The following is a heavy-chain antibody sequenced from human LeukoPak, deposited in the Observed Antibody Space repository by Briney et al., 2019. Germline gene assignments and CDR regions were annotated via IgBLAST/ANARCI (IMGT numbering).Heavy chain of an antibody. Sequence: SETLSLTCTVSGGSISSSSYYWGWIRQPPGKGLEWIGSIYYSGSTYYNPSLKSRVTMSLDTSNNQFSVKLSSVTAADTAVYYCARNLGSGLDFWGQGILLTVSS. J-gene: IGHJ4*02. CDR1: GGSISSSSYY. V-gene: IGHV4-39*07. CDR3: ARNLGSGLDF. D-gene: IGHD6-19*01. CDR2: IYYSGST.